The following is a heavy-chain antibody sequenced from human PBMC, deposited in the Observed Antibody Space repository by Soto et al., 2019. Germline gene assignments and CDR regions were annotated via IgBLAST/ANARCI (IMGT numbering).Heavy chain of an antibody. J-gene: IGHJ3*02. Sequence: PGGSMRLSCAASGVTFSSYSMNWVRQAPGKGLEWVSSISSSSSYIYYADSVKGRFTISRDNAKNSLYLQMNSLRAEDTAVYYCAPVVARDAFDIWGQGTMVTVSS. CDR3: APVVARDAFDI. V-gene: IGHV3-21*01. CDR2: ISSSSSYI. D-gene: IGHD2-21*01. CDR1: GVTFSSYS.